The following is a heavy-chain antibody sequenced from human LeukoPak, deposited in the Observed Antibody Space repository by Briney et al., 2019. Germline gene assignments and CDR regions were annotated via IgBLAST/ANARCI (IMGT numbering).Heavy chain of an antibody. D-gene: IGHD1-26*01. CDR2: INPNSGGT. CDR3: ARATRIVGATGNFQH. Sequence: GASVKVSCKASGYTFTDYYMHWVRQAPGQGLEWMGWINPNSGGTNYAQKFQGRVTMTRDTSISTAYMELSRLRSDDTAVYYCARATRIVGATGNFQHWGQGTLVTVSS. CDR1: GYTFTDYY. V-gene: IGHV1-2*02. J-gene: IGHJ1*01.